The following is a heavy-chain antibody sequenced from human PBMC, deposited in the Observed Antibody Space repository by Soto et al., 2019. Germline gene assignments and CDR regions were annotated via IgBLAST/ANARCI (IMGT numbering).Heavy chain of an antibody. V-gene: IGHV3-23*01. CDR2: MSGSGGGT. J-gene: IGHJ6*02. Sequence: PGGSLRLSCAASGFSFTNYAMHWVRQASGKGLEWVSSMSGSGGGTYYADSVKGRFTISRDNSKNTLFLQMNSLRAEDTALYHCAGAYCSGTTCYGLYGMDVWGQGTTVTVSS. CDR1: GFSFTNYA. D-gene: IGHD2-2*01. CDR3: AGAYCSGTTCYGLYGMDV.